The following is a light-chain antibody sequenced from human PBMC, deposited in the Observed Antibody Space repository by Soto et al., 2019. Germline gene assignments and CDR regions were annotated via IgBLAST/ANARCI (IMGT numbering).Light chain of an antibody. Sequence: DIQMTQSPSALSASVGDRVTITCRASQSINSWLAWYQQKPGKAPKLLVYDASTLQSGVATRFSGSGSGTEFTLTISSLQPDDFATYYCQQYDTYPLTFGGGTKVDIK. CDR1: QSINSW. CDR2: DAS. J-gene: IGKJ4*01. V-gene: IGKV1-5*01. CDR3: QQYDTYPLT.